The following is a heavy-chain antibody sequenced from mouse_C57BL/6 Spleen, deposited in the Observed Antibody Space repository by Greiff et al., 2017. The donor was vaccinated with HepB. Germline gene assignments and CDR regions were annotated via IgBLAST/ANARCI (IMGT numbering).Heavy chain of an antibody. D-gene: IGHD1-1*01. Sequence: EVQLVESGPVLVKPGASVKMSCKASGYTFTDYYMNWVKQSHGKSLEWIGVINPYNGGTSYNQKFKGKATLTVDKSSSTAYMELNSLTSEDSAVYYCARDSHYYGSSYDAMDYWGQGTSVTVSS. CDR1: GYTFTDYY. CDR3: ARDSHYYGSSYDAMDY. J-gene: IGHJ4*01. CDR2: INPYNGGT. V-gene: IGHV1-19*01.